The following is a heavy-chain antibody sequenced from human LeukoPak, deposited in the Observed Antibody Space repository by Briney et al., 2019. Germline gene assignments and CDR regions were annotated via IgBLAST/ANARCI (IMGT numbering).Heavy chain of an antibody. CDR3: ERLAPSTSCLDY. CDR2: IYPGDSYT. J-gene: IGHJ4*02. Sequence: GESLKISCKCPGYSFTIYWIGWVRQIPAKGLEWMGIIYPGDSYTRYSPSFQGQVTFSADKSISTAYLQWSSLKASDTAMYDCERLAPSTSCLDYWGQGTLVTVSS. D-gene: IGHD2-2*01. CDR1: GYSFTIYW. V-gene: IGHV5-51*01.